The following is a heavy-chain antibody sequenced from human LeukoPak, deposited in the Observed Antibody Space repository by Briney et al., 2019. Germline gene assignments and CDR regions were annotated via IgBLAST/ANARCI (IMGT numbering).Heavy chain of an antibody. Sequence: PSETLSLTCAVFGGSFSDYYWTWIGQSPGQGLEWIGQINHSGSTNYNPSLKSRVTISVDTSKNQFSLNLRSVTAADTAVYYCARGPMIVGDVLYYYCMDVWGQGTTVTVSS. D-gene: IGHD3-22*01. CDR1: GGSFSDYY. CDR2: INHSGST. J-gene: IGHJ6*02. V-gene: IGHV4-34*01. CDR3: ARGPMIVGDVLYYYCMDV.